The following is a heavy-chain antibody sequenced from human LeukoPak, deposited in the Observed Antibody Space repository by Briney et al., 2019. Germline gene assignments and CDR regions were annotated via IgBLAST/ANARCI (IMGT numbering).Heavy chain of an antibody. Sequence: PGGSLRLSCAASGFTFSSYSMNWVRQAPGKGLEWVSSISSSSSYIYYADSVKGRFTISRDNAKNSLYLQMNSLRAEDTAVHYCARVIGGYGDYWGQGTLVTVSS. CDR2: ISSSSSYI. V-gene: IGHV3-21*01. D-gene: IGHD5-12*01. CDR3: ARVIGGYGDY. CDR1: GFTFSSYS. J-gene: IGHJ4*02.